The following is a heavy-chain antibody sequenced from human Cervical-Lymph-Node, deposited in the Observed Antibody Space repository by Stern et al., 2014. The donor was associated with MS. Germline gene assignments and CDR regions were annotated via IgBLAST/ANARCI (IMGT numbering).Heavy chain of an antibody. D-gene: IGHD1-26*01. Sequence: VQLVESGAEVKKPGSSVRVSCKASGGTFSSYAISWVRQATGQGLEWMGGIIPMFGTANYAQKFQGRVTITADASTSTAYMEVSSLISEDTAVYYCATSAGELTPEAVWGQGTTVTVFS. V-gene: IGHV1-69*01. CDR2: IIPMFGTA. J-gene: IGHJ6*02. CDR1: GGTFSSYA. CDR3: ATSAGELTPEAV.